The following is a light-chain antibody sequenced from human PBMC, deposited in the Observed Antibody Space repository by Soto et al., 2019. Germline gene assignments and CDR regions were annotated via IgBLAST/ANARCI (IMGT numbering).Light chain of an antibody. Sequence: ETVLTQSPGTLSLSPGERATLSCRASQSIRSRYLAWYQQKPGQAPRLLIYGASTRATGIPPRFSGSGSGTEFTLSISSLQSTDFAVYYCQQYYDWPSLTFGGGTKVDIK. CDR1: QSIRSRY. J-gene: IGKJ4*01. CDR2: GAS. V-gene: IGKV3-15*01. CDR3: QQYYDWPSLT.